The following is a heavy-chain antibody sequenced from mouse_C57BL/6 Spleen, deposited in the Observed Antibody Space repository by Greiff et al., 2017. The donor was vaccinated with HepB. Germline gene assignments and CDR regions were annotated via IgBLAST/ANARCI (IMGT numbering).Heavy chain of an antibody. V-gene: IGHV1-82*01. CDR1: GYAFSSSW. J-gene: IGHJ1*03. Sequence: VQLVESGPELVKPGASVKISCKASGYAFSSSWMNWVKQRPGKGLEWIGRIYPGDGDTNYNGKFKGKATLTADNSSSTAYMQLSSLTSEDSAFYFCACSDRYWYFDVWGTGTTVTVSS. CDR2: IYPGDGDT. CDR3: ACSDRYWYFDV. D-gene: IGHD6-1*01.